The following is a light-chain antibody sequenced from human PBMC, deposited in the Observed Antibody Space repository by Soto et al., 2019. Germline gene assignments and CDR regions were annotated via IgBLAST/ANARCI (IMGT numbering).Light chain of an antibody. J-gene: IGKJ5*01. CDR2: DAS. CDR1: QDITNY. CDR3: QQYEDIPPT. V-gene: IGKV1-33*01. Sequence: DIQMTQSPSSLTASVGDSVTITCQASQDITNYLNWYQHKPGKAPELLIYDASNLEPGVPSRFSGRGSGRDFTFTISSLQPEDTATYYCQQYEDIPPTFGQGTRLDIK.